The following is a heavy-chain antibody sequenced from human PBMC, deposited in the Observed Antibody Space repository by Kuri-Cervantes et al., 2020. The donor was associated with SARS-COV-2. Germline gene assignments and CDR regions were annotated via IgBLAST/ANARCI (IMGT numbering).Heavy chain of an antibody. Sequence: ASVKVSCKVSGYTLTELYMHWVRQAPGKGLEWMGGFDHEDGETIYAQKFQGRVNMTRDTSTSTVYLELSSPTSEDTAIYYCYCAPKEGFDSWGQGTLVTVSS. J-gene: IGHJ4*02. CDR1: GYTLTELY. CDR2: FDHEDGET. V-gene: IGHV1-24*01. D-gene: IGHD2-21*01. CDR3: YCAPKEGFDS.